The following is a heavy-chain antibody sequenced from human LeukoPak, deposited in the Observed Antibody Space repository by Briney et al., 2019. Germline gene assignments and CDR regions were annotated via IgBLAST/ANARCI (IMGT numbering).Heavy chain of an antibody. V-gene: IGHV1-69*04. Sequence: GASVKVSCKASVGTFSSYAISWVRQAPGRGLEWMGRIIPILGIANHAQKFQGRVTITAYKSKSTAYMELSSLRSEDTAVYYCARGIAAAATMLDYWGQGTLVTVSS. CDR3: ARGIAAAATMLDY. CDR2: IIPILGIA. CDR1: VGTFSSYA. J-gene: IGHJ4*02. D-gene: IGHD6-13*01.